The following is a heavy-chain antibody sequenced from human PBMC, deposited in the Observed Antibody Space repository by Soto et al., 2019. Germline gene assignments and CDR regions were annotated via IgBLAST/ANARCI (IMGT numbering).Heavy chain of an antibody. CDR1: GFPFINYY. Sequence: PGGSLGLSLQASGFPFINYYMGGVGQAPGRGLEWVSDISSSFLSMHYADFVKGRFTVSRDNARNSLFLQMNSLSAEDTAVYYCARVSATGWHVNGRDYFDYWGQGALVTVSS. CDR2: ISSSFLSM. V-gene: IGHV3-11*01. J-gene: IGHJ4*02. CDR3: ARVSATGWHVNGRDYFDY. D-gene: IGHD6-19*01.